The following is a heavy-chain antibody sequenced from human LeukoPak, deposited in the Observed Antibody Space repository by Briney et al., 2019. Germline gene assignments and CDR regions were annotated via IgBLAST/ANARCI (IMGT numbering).Heavy chain of an antibody. D-gene: IGHD2-8*02. CDR3: AHRVFQGGYWDSGKFDY. Sequence: TLSLTCTVSGGSISSGGYYWSWIRQHPGKGLECLALIYWDNDRRYSPSLRSRLTITRDTSKNQVVLTMTNMDPVDTATYYCAHRVFQGGYWDSGKFDYWGQGIPVTVSS. J-gene: IGHJ4*02. V-gene: IGHV2-5*08. CDR1: GGSISSGGYY. CDR2: IYWDNDR.